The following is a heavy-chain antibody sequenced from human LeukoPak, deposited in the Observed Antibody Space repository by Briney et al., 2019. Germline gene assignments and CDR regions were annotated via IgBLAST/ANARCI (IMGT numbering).Heavy chain of an antibody. CDR2: IIPILGIA. V-gene: IGHV1-69*04. CDR1: GGTFNSYT. J-gene: IGHJ6*02. CDR3: ARDPDCGGDCYPLGSNGMDV. D-gene: IGHD2-21*02. Sequence: SVKVSCKASGGTFNSYTISWVRQAPGQGREWMGRIIPILGIANYAQKFQGRVTITADKSTSTAYMELSSLRSEDTAVYYCARDPDCGGDCYPLGSNGMDVWGQGTTVTVSS.